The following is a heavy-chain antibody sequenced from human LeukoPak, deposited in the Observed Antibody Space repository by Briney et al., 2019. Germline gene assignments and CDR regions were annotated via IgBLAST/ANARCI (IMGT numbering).Heavy chain of an antibody. CDR3: AREDGGTSGWVTVDY. Sequence: QTGGSLRLSCGASGFTFRSYAMSWVRQAPGKGLEWVSAITTTGKTYFADSVKGRFTISRDNSRNTVYLQVNSLRAEDTAVYYCAREDGGTSGWVTVDYWGQGTLVTVSS. V-gene: IGHV3-23*01. D-gene: IGHD4-23*01. J-gene: IGHJ4*02. CDR1: GFTFRSYA. CDR2: ITTTGKT.